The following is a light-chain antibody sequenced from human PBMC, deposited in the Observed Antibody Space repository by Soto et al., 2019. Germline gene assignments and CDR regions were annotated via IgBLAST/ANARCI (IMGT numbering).Light chain of an antibody. CDR2: EVS. Sequence: QSVLTQPASVSGSPGQSITISCTGTTSDVGSYNLVSWYQQHPGKAPKLIIYEVSEWPSGVSTRCSGSKSGNMASLTISGLQAEDEAEYYCCSYATPRQFGGGTKVTVL. CDR3: CSYATPRQ. J-gene: IGLJ2*01. V-gene: IGLV2-23*02. CDR1: TSDVGSYNL.